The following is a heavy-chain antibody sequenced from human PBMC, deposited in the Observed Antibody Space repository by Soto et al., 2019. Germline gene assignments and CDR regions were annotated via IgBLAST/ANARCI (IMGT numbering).Heavy chain of an antibody. CDR1: GDSIPSSSYY. V-gene: IGHV4-39*01. J-gene: IGHJ4*02. CDR2: IYYSGST. CDR3: ARRRSWWCYY. Sequence: QLQLQESGPGLVKPSETLSLTCTVSGDSIPSSSYYWAWIRQPPGKGLEWVGSIYYSGSTYYNPSRKRRVTISVDTSRNQFSLKLNSVTAADTAVYYCARRRSWWCYYWGQGALVTVSS. D-gene: IGHD2-8*02.